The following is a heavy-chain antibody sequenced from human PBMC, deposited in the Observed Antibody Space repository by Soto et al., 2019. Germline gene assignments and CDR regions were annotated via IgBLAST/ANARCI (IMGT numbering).Heavy chain of an antibody. V-gene: IGHV4-39*01. D-gene: IGHD3-3*01. CDR3: ARQRTTIFGVAGSKGDYFDY. Sequence: SETLSLTCTVSGGSISSSSYYWGWIRQPPGKGLEWIGSIYYSGSTYYNPSLKSRVTISVDTSKNQFSLKLSSVTAADTAVYYCARQRTTIFGVAGSKGDYFDYWGQGTLVTVSS. CDR2: IYYSGST. J-gene: IGHJ4*02. CDR1: GGSISSSSYY.